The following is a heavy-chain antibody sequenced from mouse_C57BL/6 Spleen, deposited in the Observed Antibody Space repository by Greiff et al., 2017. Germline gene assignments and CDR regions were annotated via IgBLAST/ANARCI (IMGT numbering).Heavy chain of an antibody. V-gene: IGHV5-12*01. CDR1: GFTFSDYY. Sequence: DVHLVESGGGLVQPGGSLKLSCAASGFTFSDYYMYWVRQTPEKRLEWVAYISNGGGSTYYPDTVKGRFTISRDNAKNTLYLQMSRLKSEDTAMYYCARPLRPYWYFDVWGTGTTVTVSS. D-gene: IGHD2-12*01. CDR3: ARPLRPYWYFDV. J-gene: IGHJ1*03. CDR2: ISNGGGST.